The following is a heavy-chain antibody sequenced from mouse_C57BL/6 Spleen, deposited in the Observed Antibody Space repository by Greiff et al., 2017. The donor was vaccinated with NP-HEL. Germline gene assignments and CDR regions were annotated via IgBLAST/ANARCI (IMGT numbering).Heavy chain of an antibody. Sequence: QVQLQQPGAELVKPGASVKLSCKASGYTFTSYWMHWVKQRPGRGLEWIGRIDPNSGGTKYNEKFKSKATLTVDKPSSTAYMPLSSLTSDDAAVYYGARPVSSFYDYWGQGTTLTVSS. V-gene: IGHV1-72*01. CDR2: IDPNSGGT. D-gene: IGHD1-1*01. CDR3: ARPVSSFYDY. J-gene: IGHJ2*01. CDR1: GYTFTSYW.